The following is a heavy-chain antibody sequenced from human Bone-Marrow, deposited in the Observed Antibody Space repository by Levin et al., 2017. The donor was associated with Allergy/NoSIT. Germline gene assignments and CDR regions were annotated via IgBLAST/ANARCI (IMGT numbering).Heavy chain of an antibody. D-gene: IGHD6-19*01. CDR1: GFTFSSYA. V-gene: IGHV3-30-3*01. CDR2: ISYDGSNK. CDR3: ARGPRWWQWLGGYFDY. Sequence: GESLKISCAASGFTFSSYAMHWVRQAPGKGQEWVAVISYDGSNKYYADSVKGRFTISRDNSKNTLYLQMNSLRAEDTAVYYCARGPRWWQWLGGYFDYWGQGTLVTVSS. J-gene: IGHJ4*02.